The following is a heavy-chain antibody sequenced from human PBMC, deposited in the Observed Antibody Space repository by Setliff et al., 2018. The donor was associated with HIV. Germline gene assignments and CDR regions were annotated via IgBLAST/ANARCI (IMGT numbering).Heavy chain of an antibody. CDR1: GFTFSSHW. J-gene: IGHJ4*02. D-gene: IGHD3-22*01. CDR2: INQNGREK. CDR3: AGSRGYFVKAD. Sequence: GGSLRLSCAASGFTFSSHWMSWIRQAPGKGLEWVASINQNGREKYYVDSVKGRFTISRDNVKNSLYLQMNSLRGEDTAVYYCAGSRGYFVKADWGQGTLVTVSS. V-gene: IGHV3-7*01.